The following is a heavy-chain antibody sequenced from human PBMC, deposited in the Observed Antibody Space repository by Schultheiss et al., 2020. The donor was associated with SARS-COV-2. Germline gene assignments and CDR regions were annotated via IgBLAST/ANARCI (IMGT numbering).Heavy chain of an antibody. CDR1: GGSFSDHY. CDR3: ARGLGYYGSTTKGDY. D-gene: IGHD3-10*01. V-gene: IGHV4-34*01. J-gene: IGHJ4*02. CDR2: INHSGST. Sequence: SETLSLTCAVYGGSFSDHYWNWIRQPPGKGLEWIGEINHSGSTNYNPSLKSRVTISVDPSKNQFSLKLSSVTAADTAVYYCARGLGYYGSTTKGDYWAQGTLVTVSS.